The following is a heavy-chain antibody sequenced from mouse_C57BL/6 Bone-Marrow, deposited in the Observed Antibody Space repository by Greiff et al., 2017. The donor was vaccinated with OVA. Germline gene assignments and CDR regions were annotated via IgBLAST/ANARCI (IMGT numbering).Heavy chain of an antibody. CDR3: ARRPYYYGSRYYFDY. CDR1: GYTFTSYG. J-gene: IGHJ2*01. D-gene: IGHD1-1*01. Sequence: VQLQQSGAELARPGASVKLSCKASGYTFTSYGISWVKQRTGQGLEWIGEIYPRSGNTYYNEKFKGKATLTADKSSSTAYMELRSLTSEDSAVYFCARRPYYYGSRYYFDYWGQGTTLTVSS. V-gene: IGHV1-81*01. CDR2: IYPRSGNT.